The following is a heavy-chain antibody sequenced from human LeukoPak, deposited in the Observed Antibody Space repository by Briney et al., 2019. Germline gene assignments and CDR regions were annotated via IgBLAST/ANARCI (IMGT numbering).Heavy chain of an antibody. CDR2: ISWHSGYV. Sequence: GRSLRLSCAASGFDFNDYAMHWVRQAPGKGLEWVSGISWHSGYVDYADSVKGRFTISRDNAKNSLYLQMNSLRAEDTAVYYCVRELLWFGESGDYWGQGTLVTVSS. J-gene: IGHJ4*02. D-gene: IGHD3-10*01. CDR3: VRELLWFGESGDY. V-gene: IGHV3-9*01. CDR1: GFDFNDYA.